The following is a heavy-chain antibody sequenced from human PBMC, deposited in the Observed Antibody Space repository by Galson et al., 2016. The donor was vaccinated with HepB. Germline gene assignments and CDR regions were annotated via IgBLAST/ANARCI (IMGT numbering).Heavy chain of an antibody. CDR1: GFTFSDFA. V-gene: IGHV3-7*03. Sequence: SLRLSCAASGFTFSDFAIHWVRQAPGKGLECVANINDHGGTKYYVDSVKGRFTISRDNAKSSLYLQMNSLRAEDTAVYYCAGRHSQWPHWGQGTLVTVSS. D-gene: IGHD6-19*01. CDR3: AGRHSQWPH. J-gene: IGHJ4*02. CDR2: INDHGGTK.